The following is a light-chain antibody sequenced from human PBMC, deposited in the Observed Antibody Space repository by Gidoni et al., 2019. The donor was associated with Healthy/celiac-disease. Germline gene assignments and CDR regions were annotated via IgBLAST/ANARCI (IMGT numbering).Light chain of an antibody. J-gene: IGKJ1*01. CDR1: QSVSNY. Sequence: EVVLTQSPPTLSLSPGERATLSCRASQSVSNYLAWYQQKGGQAPRLLIDDTSLRATGIPTRFSGSGSGTDFTLTISSLEPEDFGIYYCQQRASWPPTFGQGTRVDIK. CDR3: QQRASWPPT. CDR2: DTS. V-gene: IGKV3-11*01.